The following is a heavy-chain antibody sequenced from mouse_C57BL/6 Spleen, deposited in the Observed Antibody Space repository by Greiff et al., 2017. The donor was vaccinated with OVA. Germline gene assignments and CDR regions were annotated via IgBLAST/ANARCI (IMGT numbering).Heavy chain of an antibody. Sequence: EVKLMESEGGLVQPGSSMKLSCTASGFTFSDYYMAWVRQVPEKGLEWVANINYDGSSTYYLDSLKSRFIISRDNAKNILYLQMSSLKSEDTATYYGARDRYYGSSHWYFDVWGTGTTVTVSS. CDR2: INYDGSST. D-gene: IGHD1-1*01. CDR1: GFTFSDYY. V-gene: IGHV5-16*01. CDR3: ARDRYYGSSHWYFDV. J-gene: IGHJ1*03.